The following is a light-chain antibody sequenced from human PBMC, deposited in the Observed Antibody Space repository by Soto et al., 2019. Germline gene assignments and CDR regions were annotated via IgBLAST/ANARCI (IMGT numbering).Light chain of an antibody. Sequence: QSALTQPRSVSGSLGQSVTISCTGATRDVGGYNYVSWYQQHPGKAPKLLIHDDTKRPSGVPDRFSGSKSGNTASLTISGLQAEDEADYSCCSYAGSYTFVMFGGGTKVTVL. CDR1: TRDVGGYNY. CDR3: CSYAGSYTFVM. J-gene: IGLJ3*02. V-gene: IGLV2-11*01. CDR2: DDT.